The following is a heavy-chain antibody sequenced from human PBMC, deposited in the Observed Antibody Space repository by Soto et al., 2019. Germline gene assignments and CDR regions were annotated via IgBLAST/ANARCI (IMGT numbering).Heavy chain of an antibody. CDR1: GGSISSGGHY. J-gene: IGHJ6*03. CDR2: IYYTGST. V-gene: IGHV4-31*03. Sequence: QVQLQESGPGLVKPSQTLSLTCNVSGGSISSGGHYWSWIRQHPGKGLEWIAYIYYTGSTYYNPSLKSRVTISVDTSKNQFSLKLSSVTAADTAVYYCARIITIFGIVRYYMDVWGKGTTVTVSS. D-gene: IGHD3-3*01. CDR3: ARIITIFGIVRYYMDV.